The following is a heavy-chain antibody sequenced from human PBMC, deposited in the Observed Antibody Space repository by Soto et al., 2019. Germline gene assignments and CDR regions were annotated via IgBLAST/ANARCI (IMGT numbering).Heavy chain of an antibody. J-gene: IGHJ4*02. CDR1: GGTFSSYA. CDR3: AAARGYSGYDFKYYFDY. V-gene: IGHV1-69*13. Sequence: SVKVSCKASGGTFSSYAISWVRQAPGQGLEWMGGIIPIFGTANYAQKFQGRVTITADESTSTAYMELSSLRSEDTAVYYCAAARGYSGYDFKYYFDYWGQGTLVTVSS. CDR2: IIPIFGTA. D-gene: IGHD5-12*01.